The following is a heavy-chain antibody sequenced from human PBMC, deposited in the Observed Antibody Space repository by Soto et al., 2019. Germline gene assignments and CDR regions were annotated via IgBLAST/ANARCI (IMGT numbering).Heavy chain of an antibody. V-gene: IGHV3-53*01. J-gene: IGHJ2*01. CDR3: ASSDANYWYFDL. CDR2: IYSGGST. CDR1: GFTVSSDY. Sequence: EVQLVESGGGLIQPGGSLRLSCAASGFTVSSDYMSWVRQAPGKGLEWVSVIYSGGSTYYADAVKGRFTICRDNSKNTLYLQMNSLRAEDTAVYYCASSDANYWYFDLWGRGTLVTVSS.